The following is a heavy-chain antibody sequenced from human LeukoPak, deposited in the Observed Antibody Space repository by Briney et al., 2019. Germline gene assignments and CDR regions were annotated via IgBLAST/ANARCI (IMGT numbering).Heavy chain of an antibody. V-gene: IGHV3-7*03. CDR2: ISQDGTKQ. CDR3: VRRNLFDY. CDR1: GFTFRSYW. J-gene: IGHJ4*02. Sequence: GSLRLSCAVSGFTFRSYWMSWLRQAPGKGLECVASISQDGTKQYYVDSVRGRFTISRDDAKNSVYLQMNNLRVQDTAVYYCVRRNLFDYWGQGTLVTVSS.